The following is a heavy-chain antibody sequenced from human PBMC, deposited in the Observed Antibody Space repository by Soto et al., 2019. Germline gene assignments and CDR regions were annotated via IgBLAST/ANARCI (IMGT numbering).Heavy chain of an antibody. D-gene: IGHD3-10*01. CDR2: IYYSGST. J-gene: IGHJ5*02. CDR1: GGSISSGGYY. V-gene: IGHV4-31*03. CDR3: AREELDTMVRGVRFDP. Sequence: QVQLQESGPGLVKPSQTLSLTCTVSGGSISSGGYYWSWIRQHPGKGLEWIGYIYYSGSTYYNPSLKSRVTISVDTSKNQFSLKLSSVTAADTAVYYCAREELDTMVRGVRFDPWGQGTLVTVSS.